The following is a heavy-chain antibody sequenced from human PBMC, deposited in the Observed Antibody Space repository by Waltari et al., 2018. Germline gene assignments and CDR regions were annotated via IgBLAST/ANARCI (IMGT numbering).Heavy chain of an antibody. Sequence: QVQLVQSGAEVKKPGSSVKVSCKASGGTFSSYAISWVRRAPGQGLEWMGRIIPIFGTANYAQKFQGRVTITADKSTSTAYMGLNSLRAEDTALYYCARGDGSSWYGYYFDYWGQGTLVTVSS. D-gene: IGHD6-13*01. V-gene: IGHV1-69*08. CDR3: ARGDGSSWYGYYFDY. J-gene: IGHJ4*02. CDR1: GGTFSSYA. CDR2: IIPIFGTA.